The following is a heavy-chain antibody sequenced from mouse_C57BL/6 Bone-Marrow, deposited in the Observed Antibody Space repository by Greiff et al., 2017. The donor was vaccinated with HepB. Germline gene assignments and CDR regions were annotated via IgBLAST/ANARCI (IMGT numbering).Heavy chain of an antibody. CDR3: TRSDDGYYRYWFAY. Sequence: QVQLQQSGAELVRPGASVTLSCKASGYTFTDYEMHWVKQTPVHGLEWIGAIDPETGGTAYNQKFKGKAILTADKSSSTAYMELRSLTSEDSAVYYCTRSDDGYYRYWFAYWGQGTTLTVSS. CDR1: GYTFTDYE. D-gene: IGHD2-3*01. V-gene: IGHV1-15*01. J-gene: IGHJ2*01. CDR2: IDPETGGT.